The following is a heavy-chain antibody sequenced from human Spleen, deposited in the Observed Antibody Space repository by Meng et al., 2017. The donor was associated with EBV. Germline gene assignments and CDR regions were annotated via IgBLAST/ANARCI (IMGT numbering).Heavy chain of an antibody. CDR3: TSRPRGGGYDRNWFDP. Sequence: QVLMMPSGSVVKSPGASGKVSCTASGDSFNRDTSSGVRKAAGQGLEWLEGPAAHAQKFQCRVTITAVDSTSTGHLELTSLGFEDTAIYYCTSRPRGGGYDRNWFDPWGQGTLVTVSS. CDR1: GDSFNRDT. V-gene: IGHV1-69*01. CDR2: PA. D-gene: IGHD5-12*01. J-gene: IGHJ5*02.